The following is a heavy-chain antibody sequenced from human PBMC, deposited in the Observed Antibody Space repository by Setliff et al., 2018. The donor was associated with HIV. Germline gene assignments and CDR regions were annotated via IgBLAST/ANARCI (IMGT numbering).Heavy chain of an antibody. V-gene: IGHV4-39*02. CDR1: GGSASNSRYY. J-gene: IGHJ4*02. CDR2: IHYNERT. D-gene: IGHD1-26*01. Sequence: SETLSLTCTVSGGSASNSRYYWAWIRQPPGKGLEYIGSIHYNERTYYNPSLKSRVAISIDTSKNQFSLMMTSLTTADTAVYYCAREGTWESYFDAWGRGMLVTVSS. CDR3: AREGTWESYFDA.